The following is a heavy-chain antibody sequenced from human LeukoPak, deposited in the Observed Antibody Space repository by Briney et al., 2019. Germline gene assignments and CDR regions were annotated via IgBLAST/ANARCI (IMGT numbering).Heavy chain of an antibody. D-gene: IGHD3-9*01. Sequence: GGSLRLSCAASGFTFSSYSMNWVRQAPGKGLEWVANIKQDGSEKYYVDSVKGRFTISRDNAKNSLYLQMNSLRAEDTAVYYCARDTEYYDIPLSDWGQGTLVTVSS. CDR1: GFTFSSYS. J-gene: IGHJ4*02. V-gene: IGHV3-7*01. CDR3: ARDTEYYDIPLSD. CDR2: IKQDGSEK.